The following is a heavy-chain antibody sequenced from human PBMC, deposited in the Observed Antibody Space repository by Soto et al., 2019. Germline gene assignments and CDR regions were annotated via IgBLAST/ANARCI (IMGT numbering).Heavy chain of an antibody. CDR1: GFTFSSYS. J-gene: IGHJ4*02. CDR3: ARDLNLGSFDY. Sequence: EVQLVESGGGLVQPGGSLRLSCAASGFTFSSYSMNWVRQAPGKGLEWVSYISSSSSTIYYADSVKGRFTISRDNAKNSLYLQMNSLRAEDTAVYYCARDLNLGSFDYWGQGTLGTVSS. CDR2: ISSSSSTI. V-gene: IGHV3-48*01.